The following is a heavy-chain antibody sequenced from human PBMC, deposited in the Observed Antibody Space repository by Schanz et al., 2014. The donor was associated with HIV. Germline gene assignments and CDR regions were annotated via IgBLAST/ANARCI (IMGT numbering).Heavy chain of an antibody. D-gene: IGHD2-15*01. CDR3: ALSRPSGYGGSWYFDL. CDR2: ISGSGGST. V-gene: IGHV3-23*01. CDR1: GFTFSTYA. Sequence: EVQLLESGGGLVQPGGSLRLSCAASGFTFSTYAMNWVRQAPGKGLEWVSGISGSGGSTYSADSVKGRFTISRDNSKNTLYLQMNSLRAKDTAVYYCALSRPSGYGGSWYFDLWGRGTLVAVSS. J-gene: IGHJ2*01.